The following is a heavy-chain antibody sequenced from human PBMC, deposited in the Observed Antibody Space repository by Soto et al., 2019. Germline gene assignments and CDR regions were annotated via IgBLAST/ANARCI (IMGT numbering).Heavy chain of an antibody. Sequence: QVQLVQSGAKVKRPGASVKVSCKASGYTFTTYYMHWVRQAPGQGLEWLGIINPNGGSTTYAQKFQGRVTMTRDTSTRTVYLELSSLRSEDTAVYYCARAGYCSGGTCFHGNCDYWGQGTLVTVSA. J-gene: IGHJ4*02. CDR3: ARAGYCSGGTCFHGNCDY. V-gene: IGHV1-46*01. CDR2: INPNGGST. CDR1: GYTFTTYY. D-gene: IGHD2-15*01.